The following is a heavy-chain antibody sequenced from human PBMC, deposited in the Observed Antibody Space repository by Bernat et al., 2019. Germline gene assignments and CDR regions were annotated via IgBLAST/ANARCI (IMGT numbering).Heavy chain of an antibody. CDR3: ARSGGIAARPHYYYGMDV. D-gene: IGHD6-6*01. V-gene: IGHV2-70*15. CDR2: IDWDDDK. CDR1: GFSLSTSGMC. Sequence: QVTLRESGPALVKPTQTLTLTCTFSGFSLSTSGMCVSWIRQPPGKALEWLARIDWDDDKYYSTSLKTRLTISKDTSKNQVVLTMTNMDPVDTATYYGARSGGIAARPHYYYGMDVWGQGTTVTVSS. J-gene: IGHJ6*02.